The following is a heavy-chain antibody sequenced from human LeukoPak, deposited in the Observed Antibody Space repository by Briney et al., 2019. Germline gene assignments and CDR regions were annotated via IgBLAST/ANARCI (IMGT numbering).Heavy chain of an antibody. CDR2: IIPIFGTA. CDR3: ARVVDYDYAFDI. J-gene: IGHJ3*02. CDR1: GGTFSSYA. D-gene: IGHD5-12*01. V-gene: IGHV1-69*13. Sequence: GASVKASCKASGGTFSSYAISWVRQAPGQGLEWMGGIIPIFGTANYAQKFQGRVTITADESTSTAYMELSSLRSEDTAVYYCARVVDYDYAFDICGQGTMVTVSS.